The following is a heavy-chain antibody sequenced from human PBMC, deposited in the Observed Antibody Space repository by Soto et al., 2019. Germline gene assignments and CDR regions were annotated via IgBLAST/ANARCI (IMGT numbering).Heavy chain of an antibody. CDR3: ASEGDDSSGYSPRAFDI. CDR1: GGTFSSYA. V-gene: IGHV1-69*13. CDR2: IIPIFGTA. Sequence: GASVKVSCKASGGTFSSYAISWVRQAPGQGLEWMGGIIPIFGTANYAQKFQGRVTITADESTSTAYMELSSLRSEDTAVYYCASEGDDSSGYSPRAFDIWGQGTMVTVSS. D-gene: IGHD3-22*01. J-gene: IGHJ3*02.